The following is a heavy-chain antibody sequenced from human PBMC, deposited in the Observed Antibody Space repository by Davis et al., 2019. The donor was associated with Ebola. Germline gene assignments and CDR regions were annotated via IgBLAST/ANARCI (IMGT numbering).Heavy chain of an antibody. Sequence: PSETLSLTCTVSGGSISSSSYYWGWIRQPPGKGLELVANIKQDGSEKYYVDSVKGRFTISRDNAKNSLYLQMNSLRAEDTAVYYCARRTTFSDYWGQGTLVTVSS. CDR3: ARRTTFSDY. CDR2: IKQDGSEK. D-gene: IGHD2/OR15-2a*01. V-gene: IGHV3-7*03. J-gene: IGHJ4*02. CDR1: GGSISSSSYY.